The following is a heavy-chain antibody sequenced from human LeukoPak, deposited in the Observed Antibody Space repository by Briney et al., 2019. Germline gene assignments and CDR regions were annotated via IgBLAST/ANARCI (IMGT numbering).Heavy chain of an antibody. CDR2: IDPRSGGT. V-gene: IGHV1-2*02. CDR3: TSSDYTSSDY. Sequence: ASVKVSCKASGYTFTDYYMHWVRQAPGQGLEWMGWIDPRSGGTNFARKFQGKVTMTRDTSISTAYMELSRLTSDDTAVYYCTSSDYTSSDYWGQGTLVTVSS. CDR1: GYTFTDYY. J-gene: IGHJ4*02. D-gene: IGHD2-2*02.